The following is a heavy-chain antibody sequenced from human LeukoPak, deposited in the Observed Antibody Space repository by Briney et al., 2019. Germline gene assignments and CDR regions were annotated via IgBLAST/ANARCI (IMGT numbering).Heavy chain of an antibody. D-gene: IGHD3-10*01. J-gene: IGHJ4*02. CDR2: ISGSGGGT. Sequence: GGSLRLSCAASGFTFSSYAMSWVRQAPGKGLEWVSAISGSGGGTYYADSVKGRFTISRDNSKNTLYLQMNSLRAEDKAVYYCAKAKRFGELLSAYWGQGTPVTVSS. V-gene: IGHV3-23*01. CDR1: GFTFSSYA. CDR3: AKAKRFGELLSAY.